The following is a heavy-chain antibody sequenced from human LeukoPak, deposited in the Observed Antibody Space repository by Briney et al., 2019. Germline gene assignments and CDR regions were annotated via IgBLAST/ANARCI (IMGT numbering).Heavy chain of an antibody. D-gene: IGHD2-2*01. V-gene: IGHV4-34*01. Sequence: SETLSLTCAVYGGSFSGYYWSWIRQPPGKGLEWIGEINHSGSTNNNASHKSRVTISVDTSKNQCTLKLSSVAAADTAVYYCARGRYCSSTSCYVAYCGGDCYLDYWGQGTLVTVSS. CDR1: GGSFSGYY. CDR2: INHSGST. J-gene: IGHJ4*02. CDR3: ARGRYCSSTSCYVAYCGGDCYLDY.